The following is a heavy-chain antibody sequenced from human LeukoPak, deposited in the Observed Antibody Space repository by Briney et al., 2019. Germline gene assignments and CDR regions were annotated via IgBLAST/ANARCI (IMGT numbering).Heavy chain of an antibody. V-gene: IGHV3-30*18. CDR3: AKDADIAAAAYYFDY. CDR1: AFTFSSYG. J-gene: IGHJ4*02. Sequence: GGSLRLSCAASAFTFSSYGMHWVRQAPGEGLEWVAVLSYDGSNKYYADSVKGRFTISRDNSKNTSYLQMNSLRAEDTAVYYCAKDADIAAAAYYFDYWGQGTLVTVSS. D-gene: IGHD6-13*01. CDR2: LSYDGSNK.